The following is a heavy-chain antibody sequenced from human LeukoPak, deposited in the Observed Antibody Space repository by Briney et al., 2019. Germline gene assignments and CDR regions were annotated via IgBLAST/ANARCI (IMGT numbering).Heavy chain of an antibody. Sequence: GGSLRLSCAASGFTFSSYWMSWVRQAPGKGLEWVANIKQDGSEKYYVDSVKGRFTISRDNAKNSLYLQMNSLRAEDTAVYYCARDPTGYSSSWYGTSYYMDVWGKGTTVTVSS. V-gene: IGHV3-7*01. CDR2: IKQDGSEK. CDR3: ARDPTGYSSSWYGTSYYMDV. J-gene: IGHJ6*03. CDR1: GFTFSSYW. D-gene: IGHD6-13*01.